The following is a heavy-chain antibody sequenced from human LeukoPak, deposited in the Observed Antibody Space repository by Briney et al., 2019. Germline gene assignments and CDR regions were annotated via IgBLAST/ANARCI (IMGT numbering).Heavy chain of an antibody. V-gene: IGHV1-8*01. D-gene: IGHD3-22*01. CDR2: MNPNSGNT. Sequence: PGASVKVSCKASGYTFTSYDINWVRQATGQGLEWMGWMNPNSGNTGYAQKFQGRVTMTRNTSISTAYMELSSLRSEDTAGYYCTRVRYYYDSSGYCPVYYYGMDVWGQGTTVTVSS. CDR3: TRVRYYYDSSGYCPVYYYGMDV. J-gene: IGHJ6*02. CDR1: GYTFTSYD.